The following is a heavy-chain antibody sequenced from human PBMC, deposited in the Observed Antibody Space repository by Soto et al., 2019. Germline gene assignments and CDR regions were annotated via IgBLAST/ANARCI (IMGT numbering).Heavy chain of an antibody. V-gene: IGHV3-74*01. CDR2: INSDGSST. D-gene: IGHD6-19*01. CDR3: AVAVDGQTAIGY. CDR1: GFTFSSYW. Sequence: EVQLVESGGGLVQPGGSLRLSCAASGFTFSSYWMHWVRQAPGKGLVWVSRINSDGSSTSYADSVKGRFTISRDNAKNTLYLQMNSLRAEDTDVYYCAVAVDGQTAIGYWGQGTLVTVSS. J-gene: IGHJ4*02.